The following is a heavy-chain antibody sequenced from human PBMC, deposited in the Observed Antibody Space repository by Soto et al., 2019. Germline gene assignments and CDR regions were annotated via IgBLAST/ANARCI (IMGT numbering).Heavy chain of an antibody. CDR2: IIPIFGTA. CDR3: ARGNHRWLQLWYFDL. J-gene: IGHJ2*01. V-gene: IGHV1-69*12. D-gene: IGHD5-12*01. CDR1: GGTFSSYT. Sequence: QVQLVQSGAEVKKPGSSVTVSCKASGGTFSSYTISWVRQAPGQGLEWMGGIIPIFGTANYAQKFQGRVTITADEYTSPAYMELSRLRSEDTAVYYCARGNHRWLQLWYFDLWGRGTLVTVSS.